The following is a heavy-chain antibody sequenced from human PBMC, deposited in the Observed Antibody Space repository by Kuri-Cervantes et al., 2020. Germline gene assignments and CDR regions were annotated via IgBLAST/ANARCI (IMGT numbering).Heavy chain of an antibody. CDR3: ARGRGVRGGRSDY. V-gene: IGHV4-39*01. CDR2: IYYTGTSVT. J-gene: IGHJ4*02. D-gene: IGHD3-10*01. CDR1: GGSISCSSYY. Sequence: SETLSLTCTVSGGSISCSSYYWGWIRQPPGKGLEWIGSIYYTGTSVTAYNPSLKSRVSISVDTSKNQFSLKLSSVTAADTAVYYCARGRGVRGGRSDYWGQGTLVTVSS.